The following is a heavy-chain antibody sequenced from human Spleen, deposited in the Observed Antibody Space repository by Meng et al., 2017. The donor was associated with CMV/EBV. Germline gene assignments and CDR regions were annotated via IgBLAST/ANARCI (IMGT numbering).Heavy chain of an antibody. CDR2: INHSGST. J-gene: IGHJ4*02. V-gene: IGHV4-34*01. D-gene: IGHD3-10*01. Sequence: YWSWIRQPPGKGLEWIGEINHSGSTNYNPSLKSRVTISIDTSKNQFSLKLSSVTAADTTVFYCARGRRFAGRGSHITVVHVDHYFDYWGQGSLVTSPQ. CDR1: Y. CDR3: ARGRRFAGRGSHITVVHVDHYFDY.